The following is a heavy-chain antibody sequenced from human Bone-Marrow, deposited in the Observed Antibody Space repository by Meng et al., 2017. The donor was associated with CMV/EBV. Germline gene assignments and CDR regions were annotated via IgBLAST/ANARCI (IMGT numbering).Heavy chain of an antibody. D-gene: IGHD1-26*01. V-gene: IGHV4-39*07. CDR1: GGSISSSTYY. CDR3: ASYSGSMEGLDY. J-gene: IGHJ4*02. CDR2: IHYGGST. Sequence: SETLSLTCTVSGGSISSSTYYWGWIRQPPGKGLEWIGSIHYGGSTYYNPSLKSRVTISVDTSKNQFSLKLSSVTAADTAVYYCASYSGSMEGLDYWGQGTLVTVSS.